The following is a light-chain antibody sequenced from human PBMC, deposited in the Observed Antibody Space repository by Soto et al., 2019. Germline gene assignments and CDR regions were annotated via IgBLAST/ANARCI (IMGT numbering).Light chain of an antibody. Sequence: EIVLTQSPGTLSLSPGERATLSCRASQSVSSSYLAWYQQKPGQAPRLLIYGASSRATGIPDRFSGSGSGIYFTLTISRLEPEDFAVYYCQQYGSSPRYTFGQGTKLEIK. CDR3: QQYGSSPRYT. V-gene: IGKV3-20*01. CDR2: GAS. J-gene: IGKJ2*01. CDR1: QSVSSSY.